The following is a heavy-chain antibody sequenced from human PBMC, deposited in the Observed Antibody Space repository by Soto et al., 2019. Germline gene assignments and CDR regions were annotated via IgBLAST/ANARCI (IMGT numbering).Heavy chain of an antibody. CDR3: AIGYYGSGSYSNWFDP. Sequence: QVQLQQWGAGLLKPSETLSLTCAVYGGSFSGYYWSWIRQPPGKGLEWIGEINHSGSTNYNPSLKSRVTISVDTSKNQFSLKLSSVTAADTAVYYCAIGYYGSGSYSNWFDPWGQGTLVTVSS. CDR2: INHSGST. V-gene: IGHV4-34*01. J-gene: IGHJ5*02. CDR1: GGSFSGYY. D-gene: IGHD3-10*01.